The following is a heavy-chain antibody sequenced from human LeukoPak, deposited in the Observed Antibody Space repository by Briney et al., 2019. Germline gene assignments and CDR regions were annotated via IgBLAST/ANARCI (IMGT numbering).Heavy chain of an antibody. J-gene: IGHJ4*02. CDR2: ISSSSSYI. V-gene: IGHV3-21*01. Sequence: GGSLRLSCAASGFTFSSYSMNWVRQAPGKGLGWVSSISSSSSYIYYADSVKGRFTISRDNAKNSLYLQMNSLRAEDTAVYYCARVGSGGAKTDYWGQGTLVTVSS. CDR3: ARVGSGGAKTDY. D-gene: IGHD2-15*01. CDR1: GFTFSSYS.